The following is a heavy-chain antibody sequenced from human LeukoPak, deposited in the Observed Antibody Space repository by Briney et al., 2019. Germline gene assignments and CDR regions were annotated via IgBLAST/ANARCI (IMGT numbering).Heavy chain of an antibody. CDR2: ISGSGGSA. D-gene: IGHD6-19*01. Sequence: GGSLRLSCTASGFTFSSFAMSWVRQAPGKGLEWVSAISGSGGSAYYADFVKGRFTISRDNSENTLFLQMNSLRAEDTAVYYCAKPYRSGWYYFDCWGLGILVTVSS. V-gene: IGHV3-23*01. J-gene: IGHJ4*02. CDR3: AKPYRSGWYYFDC. CDR1: GFTFSSFA.